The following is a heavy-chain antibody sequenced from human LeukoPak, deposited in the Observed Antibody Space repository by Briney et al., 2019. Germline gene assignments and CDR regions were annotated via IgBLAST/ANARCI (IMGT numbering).Heavy chain of an antibody. CDR3: ARQFSYEYYYYMDV. D-gene: IGHD5-18*01. CDR2: INWNGGST. V-gene: IGHV3-20*04. CDR1: GFTFSSYA. Sequence: PGGSLRLSCAASGFTFSSYAMSWVRQAPGKGLEWVSGINWNGGSTGYADSVKGRFTISRDNSKNSLYLQMNSLRAEDTALYYCARQFSYEYYYYMDVWGKGTTVTVSS. J-gene: IGHJ6*03.